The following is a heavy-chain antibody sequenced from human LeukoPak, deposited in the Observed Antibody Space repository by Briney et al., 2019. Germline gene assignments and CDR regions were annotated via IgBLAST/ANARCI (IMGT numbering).Heavy chain of an antibody. CDR2: IYPDDSDT. J-gene: IGHJ6*03. CDR1: GYSFTSYW. V-gene: IGHV5-51*01. D-gene: IGHD2-8*01. Sequence: GESLKISRQGSGYSFTSYWIGWVRQMPGKGLGGMGIIYPDDSDTRFSPSFEGQGIISVDKFISTSLLQGSDLKASQPGPYYCARHGHCTNGVCYSNYYYYMDVWGKGTTVTVS. CDR3: ARHGHCTNGVCYSNYYYYMDV.